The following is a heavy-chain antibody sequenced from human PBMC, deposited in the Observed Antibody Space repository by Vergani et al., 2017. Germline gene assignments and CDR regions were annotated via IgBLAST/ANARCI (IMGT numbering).Heavy chain of an antibody. CDR3: AKVGRSEVAGTFGAFDI. CDR1: GFTFIMHA. Sequence: EVQLLESGGDLVQPGGSLRLSCAASGFTFIMHAMSWVRQAPGKGLEWVSTLSASDRRTHYADSVKGRFTISRDNSKNTLFLHINSLRPEDTAVYYCAKVGRSEVAGTFGAFDIWGQGIQVTVSS. D-gene: IGHD6-19*01. J-gene: IGHJ1*01. CDR2: LSASDRRT. V-gene: IGHV3-23*01.